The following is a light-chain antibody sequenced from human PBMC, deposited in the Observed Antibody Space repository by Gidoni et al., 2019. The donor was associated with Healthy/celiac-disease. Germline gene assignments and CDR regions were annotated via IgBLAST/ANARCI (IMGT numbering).Light chain of an antibody. J-gene: IGKJ2*01. V-gene: IGKV1-5*03. Sequence: EIQLTQAPSTLSASVGDRVTITCRASQSISSWLAWYPQKPGKAPKLLIYQASSLESGVPSRFSGSGSGTEFTLTISSLQPDDFATYYCQQYNSYSHTFGQGTKLEIK. CDR3: QQYNSYSHT. CDR2: QAS. CDR1: QSISSW.